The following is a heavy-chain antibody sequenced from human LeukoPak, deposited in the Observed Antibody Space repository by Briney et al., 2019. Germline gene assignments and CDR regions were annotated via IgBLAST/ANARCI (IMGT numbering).Heavy chain of an antibody. D-gene: IGHD3-22*01. CDR2: VNHSGST. Sequence: KPSETLSLTCAVYGGSFSGYFWTWIRRPPGKGLEWIGEVNHSGSTNYNPSLKSRVTISVDTSKNQFSLKLSSVSAADTAVYYCARGPPVAYYGTGGYYFFDYWGQGILVTVSS. CDR1: GGSFSGYF. V-gene: IGHV4-34*01. J-gene: IGHJ4*02. CDR3: ARGPPVAYYGTGGYYFFDY.